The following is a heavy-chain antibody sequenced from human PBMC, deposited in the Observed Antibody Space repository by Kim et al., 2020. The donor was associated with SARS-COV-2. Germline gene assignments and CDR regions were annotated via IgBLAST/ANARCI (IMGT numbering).Heavy chain of an antibody. Sequence: PSLKSRVTISVDTSKNQFSLKLSSVTAADTAVYYCARGRLYIAAAGRFDPWGQGTLVTVSS. D-gene: IGHD6-13*01. CDR3: ARGRLYIAAAGRFDP. V-gene: IGHV4-34*01. J-gene: IGHJ5*02.